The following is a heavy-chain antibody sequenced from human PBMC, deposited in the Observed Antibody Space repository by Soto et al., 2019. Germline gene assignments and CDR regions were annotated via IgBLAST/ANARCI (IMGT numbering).Heavy chain of an antibody. J-gene: IGHJ6*02. V-gene: IGHV4-34*01. D-gene: IGHD3-10*01. CDR2: INHSGST. CDR3: ARVSGIYYYGMDV. Sequence: SETLSLPCAVYGGSFSGYYLSWIRQPPGKGLEWIGEINHSGSTNYNPSLKSRVTISVDTSKNQFSLKLSSVTAADTAVYYCARVSGIYYYGMDVWGQGTTVT. CDR1: GGSFSGYY.